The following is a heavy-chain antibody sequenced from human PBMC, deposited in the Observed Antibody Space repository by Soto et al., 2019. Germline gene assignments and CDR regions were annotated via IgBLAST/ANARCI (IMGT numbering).Heavy chain of an antibody. CDR3: ARVLYRLSYGKCDY. CDR1: GFIFSDHG. D-gene: IGHD3-16*02. J-gene: IGHJ4*02. Sequence: TGGSLRLSCAVSGFIFSDHGMNWVRPAPGKGLEWVSSIVEDGSTTHYAYSVKGRFTISRDNSKYTLYMQIHILRARDTALYYCARVLYRLSYGKCDYWGQGTLVTV. CDR2: IVEDGSTT. V-gene: IGHV3-23*01.